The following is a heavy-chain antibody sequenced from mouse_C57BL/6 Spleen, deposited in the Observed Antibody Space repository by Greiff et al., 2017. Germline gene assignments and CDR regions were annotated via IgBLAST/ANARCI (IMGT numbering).Heavy chain of an antibody. V-gene: IGHV1-72*01. CDR2: IDPNSGGT. CDR1: GYTFTSYW. D-gene: IGHD1-1*01. CDR3: ARNYGSSDNYAMDY. Sequence: QVQLQQSGAELVKPGASVKMSCKASGYTFTSYWMHWVKQRPGRGLEWIGRIDPNSGGTKYNEKFKSKATLTVDKPSSTAYMQLSSLTSEDSAVXYCARNYGSSDNYAMDYWGQGTSVTVSS. J-gene: IGHJ4*01.